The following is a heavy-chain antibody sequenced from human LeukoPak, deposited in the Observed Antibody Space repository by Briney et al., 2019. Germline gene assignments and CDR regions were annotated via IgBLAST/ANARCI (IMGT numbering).Heavy chain of an antibody. Sequence: SETLSLTCAAYGGSFSGYYWTWIRQPPGKGLEWIAEMNHSGSDNYSPSLNSRVTISLDTSENQFSLKLRSVPAADTAVYYCARGASGTLYDAFDIGGQGTMVTVSA. D-gene: IGHD1-26*01. J-gene: IGHJ3*02. CDR1: GGSFSGYY. V-gene: IGHV4-34*01. CDR2: MNHSGSD. CDR3: ARGASGTLYDAFDI.